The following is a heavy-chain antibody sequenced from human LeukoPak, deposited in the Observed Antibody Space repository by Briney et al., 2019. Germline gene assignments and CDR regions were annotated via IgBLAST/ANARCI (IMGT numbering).Heavy chain of an antibody. Sequence: PGGSLRLSCAASGFTFSSYSMNRVRQAPGKGLEWVLSISSSSSYIYYADSVKGRFTISRDNAKNSLYLQMNSLRAEDTAVYYCARDFAIQLWTRPYNYWGQGTLVTVSS. V-gene: IGHV3-21*01. CDR2: ISSSSSYI. CDR3: ARDFAIQLWTRPYNY. D-gene: IGHD5-18*01. J-gene: IGHJ4*02. CDR1: GFTFSSYS.